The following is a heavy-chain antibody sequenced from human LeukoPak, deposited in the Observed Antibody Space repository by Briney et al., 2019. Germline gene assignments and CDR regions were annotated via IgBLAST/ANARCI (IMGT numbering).Heavy chain of an antibody. D-gene: IGHD3-10*01. V-gene: IGHV3-23*01. CDR3: TKDHGSYGSGSLLFDY. CDR2: VSGSGVST. J-gene: IGHJ4*02. CDR1: GFTFSSYA. Sequence: GGSLRLSCAASGFTFSSYAMNWVRQAPGKGLEWVASVSGSGVSTYYADSVKGRFTISRDNSRNTLYLQMNSLRAEDTAAYYCTKDHGSYGSGSLLFDYWGQGTLVTVSS.